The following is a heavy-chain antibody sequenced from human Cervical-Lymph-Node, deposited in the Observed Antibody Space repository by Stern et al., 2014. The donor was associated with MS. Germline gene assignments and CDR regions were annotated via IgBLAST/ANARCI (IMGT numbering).Heavy chain of an antibody. J-gene: IGHJ5*02. Sequence: EVQLVESGGGLVKPGGSLRLSCAASGFTFSSYSMNWVRQAPGKGLEWVSSISSSSSYIDYADSVKGRFTISRDNAKNSLYLQMNSLRAEDTAVYYCASGASGRLLPWGQGTLVTVSS. V-gene: IGHV3-21*01. CDR2: ISSSSSYI. D-gene: IGHD1-26*01. CDR1: GFTFSSYS. CDR3: ASGASGRLLP.